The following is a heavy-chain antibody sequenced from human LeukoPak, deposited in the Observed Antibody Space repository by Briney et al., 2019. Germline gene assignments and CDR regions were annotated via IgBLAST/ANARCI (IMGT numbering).Heavy chain of an antibody. J-gene: IGHJ4*02. D-gene: IGHD5-24*01. CDR1: GFTFSSYA. CDR3: ARDREATITFDY. CDR2: ISYDGSNK. Sequence: PGGSLRLSCAASGFTFSSYAMHWVRQAPGKGLEWVAVISYDGSNKYYADSVKGRFTISRDNSKNTLYLQMNSLRAEDTAVYYCARDREATITFDYWGQGTLVTVSS. V-gene: IGHV3-30-3*01.